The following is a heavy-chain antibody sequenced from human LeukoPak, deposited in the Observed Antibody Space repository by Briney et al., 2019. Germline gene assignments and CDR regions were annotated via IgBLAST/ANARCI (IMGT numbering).Heavy chain of an antibody. J-gene: IGHJ3*02. CDR2: INSDGSST. V-gene: IGHV3-74*01. Sequence: GGSLRLSCAASGFTFSSYWMHWVRQAPGKGLVWVSRINSDGSSTSYADSVKGRFTISRDNAKSSLYLQMNSLRVEDTAVYYCARQMKFITSGDAFDIWGQGTMISVSS. D-gene: IGHD3-10*01. CDR1: GFTFSSYW. CDR3: ARQMKFITSGDAFDI.